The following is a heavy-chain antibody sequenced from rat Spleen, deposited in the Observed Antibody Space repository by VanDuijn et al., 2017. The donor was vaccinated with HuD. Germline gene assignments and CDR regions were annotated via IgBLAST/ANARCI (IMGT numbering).Heavy chain of an antibody. CDR3: ARSRYYDGYYPYVMDA. CDR1: GYSITSNY. CDR2: ISYSGST. Sequence: EVQLQESGPGLVKPSQSLSLTCSVTGYSITSNYWGWIRKFPGNKMEWIGHISYSGSTSYNPSLKSRISITRDTSKNQFFLQVNSVTTEDTATYYCARSRYYDGYYPYVMDAWGQGASVTVSS. D-gene: IGHD1-12*03. J-gene: IGHJ4*01. V-gene: IGHV3-1*01.